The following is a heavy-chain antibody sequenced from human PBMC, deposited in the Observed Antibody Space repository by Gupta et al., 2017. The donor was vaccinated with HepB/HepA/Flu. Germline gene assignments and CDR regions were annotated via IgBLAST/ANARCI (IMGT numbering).Heavy chain of an antibody. Sequence: EVMLVESGGGLVQPGGSLRLSCVASGFTFSSYAMNWVRQAPGKGLEWVSYLSSGFTTISYADSVRGRFTISRDDAKNSLYLEMNSLRAEDTALYYCARGKAAAGLKSFDSWGQGTKGTVSS. CDR3: ARGKAAAGLKSFDS. J-gene: IGHJ3*02. CDR1: GFTFSSYA. V-gene: IGHV3-48*03. D-gene: IGHD6-13*01. CDR2: LSSGFTTI.